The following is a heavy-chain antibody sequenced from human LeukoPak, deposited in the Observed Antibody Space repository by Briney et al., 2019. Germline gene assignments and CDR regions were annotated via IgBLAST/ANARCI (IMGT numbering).Heavy chain of an antibody. CDR3: ARVPNPRITIFGVVNRRQAYYFDY. CDR2: MNPNSGNT. V-gene: IGHV1-8*03. J-gene: IGHJ4*02. D-gene: IGHD3-3*01. CDR1: GYTFTSYD. Sequence: ASVKVSCKASGYTFTSYDINWVRQATGQGLEWMGWMNPNSGNTGYAQKFQGRVTITRNTSISTAYMELSSLRSEDTAVYYCARVPNPRITIFGVVNRRQAYYFDYWGQGTLVTVSS.